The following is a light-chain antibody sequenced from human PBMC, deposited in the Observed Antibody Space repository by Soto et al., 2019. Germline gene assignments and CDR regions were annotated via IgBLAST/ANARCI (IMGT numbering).Light chain of an antibody. V-gene: IGLV2-8*01. J-gene: IGLJ2*01. Sequence: QSALTQPASVSGSPGQSITISCTGTSGDVGGYYYVSWYQQLPGKAPKLMISEVSNRPSGVPDRFSGSKSGNTASLTVSGLQAEDEADYYCSSYGGSNNLVFGGGTKLTVL. CDR1: SGDVGGYYY. CDR3: SSYGGSNNLV. CDR2: EVS.